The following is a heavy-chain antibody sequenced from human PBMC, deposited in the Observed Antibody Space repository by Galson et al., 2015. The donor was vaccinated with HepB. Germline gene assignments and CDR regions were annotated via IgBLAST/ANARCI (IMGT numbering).Heavy chain of an antibody. V-gene: IGHV3-7*01. CDR2: IKQDGSEK. J-gene: IGHJ4*02. CDR3: ARDNGYGMRPPPFDY. Sequence: SLRLSCAASGFTFSSSWMSWVRQAPGKGLEWVANIKQDGSEKYYVDSVKGRFTISRDNAKNTLYLQMNSVRAEDTAVYYCARDNGYGMRPPPFDYWGQGTLVTVSS. D-gene: IGHD5-18*01. CDR1: GFTFSSSW.